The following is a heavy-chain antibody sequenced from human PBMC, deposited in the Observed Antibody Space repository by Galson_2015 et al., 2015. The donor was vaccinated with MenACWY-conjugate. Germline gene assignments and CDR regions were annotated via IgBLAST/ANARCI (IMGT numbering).Heavy chain of an antibody. D-gene: IGHD3-22*01. CDR3: ARTYPYYYDSSGYYYTPYFDY. CDR2: IYPGDSDT. CDR1: GYSFTSYW. V-gene: IGHV5-51*01. Sequence: QSGAEVKKPGESLKISCKGSGYSFTSYWIGWVRQMPGKGLEWMGIIYPGDSDTRYSPSFQGQVTISADKSISTAYLQWSSLKASDTAMYYCARTYPYYYDSSGYYYTPYFDYWGQGTLVTVSS. J-gene: IGHJ4*02.